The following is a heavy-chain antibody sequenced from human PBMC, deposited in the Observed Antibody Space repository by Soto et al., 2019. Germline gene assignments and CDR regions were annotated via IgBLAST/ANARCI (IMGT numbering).Heavy chain of an antibody. CDR1: GFTFTDYY. Sequence: QVQLVESGGGLVKPGGSLRLSCATSGFTFTDYYMTWIRQAPGKGPEGVAVISYDGSNKYYADSVKGRFTISRDNSKNTLYLQMNSLRAEDTAVYYCAPDPMVRGVNNWFDPWGQGTLVTVSS. D-gene: IGHD3-10*01. CDR2: ISYDGSNK. J-gene: IGHJ5*02. CDR3: APDPMVRGVNNWFDP. V-gene: IGHV3-30*03.